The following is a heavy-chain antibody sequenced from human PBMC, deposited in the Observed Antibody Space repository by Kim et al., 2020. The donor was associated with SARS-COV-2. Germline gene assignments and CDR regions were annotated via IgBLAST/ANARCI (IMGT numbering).Heavy chain of an antibody. CDR3: AKAFLWGIRWRYYDY. D-gene: IGHD3-16*01. Sequence: QKFQGRVTITRDTSASTAYMELSSLRSEDTAVYYCAKAFLWGIRWRYYDYWGQGTLVTVSS. J-gene: IGHJ4*02. V-gene: IGHV1-3*01.